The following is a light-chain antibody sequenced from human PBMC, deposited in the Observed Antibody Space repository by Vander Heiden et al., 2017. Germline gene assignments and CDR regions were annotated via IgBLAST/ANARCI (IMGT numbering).Light chain of an antibody. V-gene: IGKV3-20*01. CDR3: QQYGSSPGT. CDR2: GAS. CDR1: QSISSSY. J-gene: IGKJ1*01. Sequence: EIGLTQPPGTLHLSPGERATLSCRASQSISSSYLAWYQQKPGQAPRLLIYGASSRATGIPDRFSGSGSGTDFTLTISRLEPEDFAVYYCQQYGSSPGTFGQGTKVEIK.